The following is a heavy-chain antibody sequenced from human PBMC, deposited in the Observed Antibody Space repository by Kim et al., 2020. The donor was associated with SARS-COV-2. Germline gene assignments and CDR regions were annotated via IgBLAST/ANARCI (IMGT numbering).Heavy chain of an antibody. D-gene: IGHD5-12*01. V-gene: IGHV4-39*07. J-gene: IGHJ6*02. CDR1: GGSISSSSYY. CDR2: IYYSGST. CDR3: ARDRTGGWLRFYYYYGMDV. Sequence: SETLSLTCTVSGGSISSSSYYWGWIRQPPGKGLEWIGSIYYSGSTYYNPSLKSRVTISVDTSKNQFSLKLSSVTAADTAVYYCARDRTGGWLRFYYYYGMDVWGQGTTVTVSS.